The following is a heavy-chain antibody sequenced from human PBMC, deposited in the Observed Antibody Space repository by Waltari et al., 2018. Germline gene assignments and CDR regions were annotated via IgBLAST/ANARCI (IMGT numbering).Heavy chain of an antibody. V-gene: IGHV4-30-4*01. CDR3: ARAVEDTMITN. CDR2: IFYSGST. CDR1: GGSISSGDYY. Sequence: QVQLQESGPGLVKPSQTLSLTCTVSGGSISSGDYYWSWIRQPPGKGLEWSGYIFYSGSTYYNPSLKSRVTISVDRSKNQFSLKLSSVTAADTAVYYCARAVEDTMITNWGQGTLVTVSS. J-gene: IGHJ4*02. D-gene: IGHD3-22*01.